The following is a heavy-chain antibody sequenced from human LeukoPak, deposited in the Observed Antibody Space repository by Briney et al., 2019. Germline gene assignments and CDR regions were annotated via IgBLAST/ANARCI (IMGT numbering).Heavy chain of an antibody. J-gene: IGHJ4*02. Sequence: AGGSLRLSCAASGLTVSRNYMSWVRQAPGKGLEWVSVIYSGGSTYYADSVKGRFTISRDYSKNTLDLQMNSLRADDTAVYYCARARNSNLRYFDYWGQGTLVTVSS. CDR3: ARARNSNLRYFDY. D-gene: IGHD2/OR15-2a*01. CDR2: IYSGGST. CDR1: GLTVSRNY. V-gene: IGHV3-53*01.